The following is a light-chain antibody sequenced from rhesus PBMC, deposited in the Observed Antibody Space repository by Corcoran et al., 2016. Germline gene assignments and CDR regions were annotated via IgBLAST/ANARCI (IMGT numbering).Light chain of an antibody. Sequence: QVILTQSPATLSLSPGERATLSCRASQSVSSYLAWYQQKPGHAPNLLIYGATSRATGLPDRFSGSGSWTYFTLTISSLEPEDFAVYYCQKYSSSPLTFGGGTKVELK. CDR3: QKYSSSPLT. J-gene: IGKJ4*01. CDR2: GAT. V-gene: IGKV3-53*01. CDR1: QSVSSY.